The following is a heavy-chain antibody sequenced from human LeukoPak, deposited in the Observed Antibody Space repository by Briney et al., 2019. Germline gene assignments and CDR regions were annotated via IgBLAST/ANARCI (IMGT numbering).Heavy chain of an antibody. V-gene: IGHV3-23*01. Sequence: GGSLRLSCAASGFTLSSYATSWVRQAPGKGLEWVSAISDSGNTYHADSVKGRFTISRDSSKNTLFLQMNRLRPEDAAVYYCAKAPVTTCRGAYCYPFDYWGQGTLVTVSS. D-gene: IGHD2-21*01. CDR2: ISDSGNT. J-gene: IGHJ4*02. CDR1: GFTLSSYA. CDR3: AKAPVTTCRGAYCYPFDY.